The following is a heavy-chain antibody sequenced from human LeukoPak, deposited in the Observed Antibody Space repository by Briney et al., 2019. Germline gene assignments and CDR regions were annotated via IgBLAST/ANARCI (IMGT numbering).Heavy chain of an antibody. Sequence: GGSLRLSCAASGFTFSSYAMSWVRQAPGKGLEWVSAISGSGGSTYYADSVKGRFTISRDNSKNTLYLQINSLRAEDTAVYYCAKDAPVNIVVVPAANSWGQGTLVTVSS. CDR3: AKDAPVNIVVVPAANS. D-gene: IGHD2-2*01. CDR1: GFTFSSYA. CDR2: ISGSGGST. V-gene: IGHV3-23*01. J-gene: IGHJ4*02.